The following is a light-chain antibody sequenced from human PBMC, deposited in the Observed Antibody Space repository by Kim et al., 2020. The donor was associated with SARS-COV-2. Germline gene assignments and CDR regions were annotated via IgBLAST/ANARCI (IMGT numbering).Light chain of an antibody. CDR2: SAS. Sequence: PGEIAPLSRRARRVVCTILAWYQQRPRQAPRLLIYSASIRAIGIPARFSGSGSGTDFTLTISSLQSEDLAVYYCQQYDDWPPWTFGQGTKVDIK. J-gene: IGKJ1*01. CDR1: RVVCTI. CDR3: QQYDDWPPWT. V-gene: IGKV3-15*01.